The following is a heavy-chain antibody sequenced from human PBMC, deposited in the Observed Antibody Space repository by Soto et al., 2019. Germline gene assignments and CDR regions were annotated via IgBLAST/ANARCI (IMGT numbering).Heavy chain of an antibody. CDR1: GGSISRAGYY. CDR2: IHYDGST. D-gene: IGHD3-3*01. V-gene: IGHV4-31*03. Sequence: QVQLQESGPGLVKPSQTLSLTCTVSGGSISRAGYYWTWIRQQPGKGLEWIAYIHYDGSTHYNPSLKSRVSISVDTSVNQFSRKVYSVTAGDTAVYYCAQGGSGYRNWFGPWGQGNLVTVSP. CDR3: AQGGSGYRNWFGP. J-gene: IGHJ5*02.